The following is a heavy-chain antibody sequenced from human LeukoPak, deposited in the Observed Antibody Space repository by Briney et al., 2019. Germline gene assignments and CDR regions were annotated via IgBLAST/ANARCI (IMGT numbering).Heavy chain of an antibody. CDR1: GFTFSTSA. J-gene: IGHJ6*03. CDR3: AKLYSNYHYYYMDV. CDR2: ISASGGST. Sequence: GGSLRLSCAASGFTFSTSAMSWVRQAPWKGLEWVSAISASGGSTYYADSVKGRFTISRDNSKNTLYLQMNSLRAEDTAVYYCAKLYSNYHYYYMDVWGKGTTVTVSS. V-gene: IGHV3-23*01. D-gene: IGHD4-11*01.